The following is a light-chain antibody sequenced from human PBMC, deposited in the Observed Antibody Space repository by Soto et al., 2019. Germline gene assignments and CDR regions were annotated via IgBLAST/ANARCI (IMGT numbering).Light chain of an antibody. CDR3: QQYGDSPPT. CDR1: QSLSTNY. J-gene: IGKJ1*01. CDR2: GAS. Sequence: EIVLTQSPGTLSLSPGERATLSCRASQSLSTNYLAWYQRKPGQAPRLLIYGASSRATDIPRRFSGSGSGTDFTLTITILEPEDFAVYYCQQYGDSPPTFGQGTKVEIK. V-gene: IGKV3-20*01.